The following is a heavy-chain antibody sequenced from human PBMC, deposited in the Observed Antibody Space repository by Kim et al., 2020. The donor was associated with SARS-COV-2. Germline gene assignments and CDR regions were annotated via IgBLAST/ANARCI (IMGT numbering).Heavy chain of an antibody. V-gene: IGHV3-74*01. J-gene: IGHJ6*03. D-gene: IGHD1-1*01. CDR3: VRENAQAGYYYMDV. CDR1: GFTFSAYW. Sequence: GGSLRLSCAASGFTFSAYWMHWVRQAPGKGLVWVSRIITDGSDIKYADSVKGRFTASRDNAKNTLFLQMNSLRAEDTAVYYCVRENAQAGYYYMDVWGKGTTVTVSS. CDR2: IITDGSDI.